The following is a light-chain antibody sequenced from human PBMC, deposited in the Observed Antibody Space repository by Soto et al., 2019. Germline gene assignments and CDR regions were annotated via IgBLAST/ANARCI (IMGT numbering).Light chain of an antibody. CDR3: QRYGG. V-gene: IGKV3-11*01. CDR2: DAS. J-gene: IGKJ1*01. Sequence: EIVLTQFPATLSLSPGERATLSCRASQSVSKSLAWYQQRPGQAPRLLIYDASNRATGIPARFSGSGSGTDFTLTISSLEPEDFAVYYCQRYGGFGQGTKVDIK. CDR1: QSVSKS.